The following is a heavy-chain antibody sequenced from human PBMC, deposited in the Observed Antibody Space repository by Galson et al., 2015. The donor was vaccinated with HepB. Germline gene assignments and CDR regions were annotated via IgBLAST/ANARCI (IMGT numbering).Heavy chain of an antibody. CDR2: IRYDGSSK. Sequence: SLRLSCAASGFTFSRHGIHWVRQAPGKGLEWVACIRYDGSSKYYSDSVKGRFTISRDNSKNSLYLQMNSLTAEDTAVYYCAKTGGGCSAVGYFDYWGQGTL. J-gene: IGHJ4*02. D-gene: IGHD2-15*01. CDR1: GFTFSRHG. V-gene: IGHV3-30*02. CDR3: AKTGGGCSAVGYFDY.